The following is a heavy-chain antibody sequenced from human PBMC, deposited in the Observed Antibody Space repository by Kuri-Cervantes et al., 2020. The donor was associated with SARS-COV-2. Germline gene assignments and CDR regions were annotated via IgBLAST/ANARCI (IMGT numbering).Heavy chain of an antibody. CDR3: ARDSGIYCSSTSCYGSWFDP. CDR2: IIPIFGTA. D-gene: IGHD2-2*01. Sequence: SVKVSCKASGGTFSSYAISWVRQAPGQGLEWMGGIIPIFGTANYAQKLQGRVTMTTDTSTSTAYMELRSLRSDDTAVYYCARDSGIYCSSTSCYGSWFDPWGQGTLVTVSS. CDR1: GGTFSSYA. J-gene: IGHJ5*02. V-gene: IGHV1-69*05.